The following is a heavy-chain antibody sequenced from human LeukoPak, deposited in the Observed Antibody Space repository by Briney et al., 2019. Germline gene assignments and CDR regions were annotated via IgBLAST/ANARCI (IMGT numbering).Heavy chain of an antibody. Sequence: PSETLSLTCSVSGGSLTGTYWSWIRQPPGKGLEWIGYIYHSGSTNYNPSLQSRVTISVDTSKNQFSLNLNSVTAADTAVYYCARGGAARLHFQNWGQGTLVTVSS. CDR3: ARGGAARLHFQN. CDR1: GGSLTGTY. CDR2: IYHSGST. D-gene: IGHD6-6*01. V-gene: IGHV4-59*01. J-gene: IGHJ1*01.